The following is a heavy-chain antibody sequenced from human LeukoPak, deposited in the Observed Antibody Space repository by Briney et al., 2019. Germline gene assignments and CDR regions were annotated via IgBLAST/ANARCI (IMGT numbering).Heavy chain of an antibody. CDR3: AKCQSGYGYGYYFDY. J-gene: IGHJ4*02. Sequence: GGSLRLSCAASGFTFSSYAMSWVRQAPGKGLEWVSAISGSGGSTYYADSVKGRFTISRDNSKNTLYLQMNSLRDEDTAVYYCAKCQSGYGYGYYFDYWGQGTLVTVSS. D-gene: IGHD5-18*01. CDR1: GFTFSSYA. CDR2: ISGSGGST. V-gene: IGHV3-23*01.